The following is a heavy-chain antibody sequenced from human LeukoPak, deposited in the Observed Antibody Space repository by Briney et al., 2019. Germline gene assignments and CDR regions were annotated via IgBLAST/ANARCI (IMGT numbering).Heavy chain of an antibody. D-gene: IGHD2/OR15-2a*01. CDR2: MFYSGAT. Sequence: PSETLSLTCNVSGGSISSRPYYWGWIRQPPGKGLEWIGSMFYSGATYYNPSLKSRVTMSVDTSNNQFSMRLSSVTAADTAAYYCAREIVIEGQIYSFDYWGQGILATVSS. J-gene: IGHJ4*02. V-gene: IGHV4-39*07. CDR1: GGSISSRPYY. CDR3: AREIVIEGQIYSFDY.